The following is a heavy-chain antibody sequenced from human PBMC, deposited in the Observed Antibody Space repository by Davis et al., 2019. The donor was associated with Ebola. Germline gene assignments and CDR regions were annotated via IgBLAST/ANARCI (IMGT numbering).Heavy chain of an antibody. CDR1: GYTFTSYY. CDR2: INPSGGST. CDR3: ARGGSSSSFYYYGMDV. V-gene: IGHV1-46*01. D-gene: IGHD6-6*01. J-gene: IGHJ6*04. Sequence: ASVKVSCKASGYTFTSYYMHWVRQAPGQGLEWMGIINPSGGSTSYAQKFQGRVTMTRDTSTSTVYMELSSLRSEDTAVYYCARGGSSSSFYYYGMDVWGKGTTVTVSS.